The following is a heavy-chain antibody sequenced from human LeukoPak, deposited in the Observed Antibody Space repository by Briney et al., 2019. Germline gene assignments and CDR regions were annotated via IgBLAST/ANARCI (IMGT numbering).Heavy chain of an antibody. CDR3: ARDGATGWPHT. J-gene: IGHJ4*02. D-gene: IGHD2-15*01. V-gene: IGHV3-53*01. Sequence: GASVRLSCAASGFTVSTNYMSWVRQAPGKGPEWVSVIYNDGGTDYADSVKGRFIISRDNSKNTVYLQMNSLRVDDTAVYYCARDGATGWPHTWGQGTLVTGSS. CDR2: IYNDGGT. CDR1: GFTVSTNY.